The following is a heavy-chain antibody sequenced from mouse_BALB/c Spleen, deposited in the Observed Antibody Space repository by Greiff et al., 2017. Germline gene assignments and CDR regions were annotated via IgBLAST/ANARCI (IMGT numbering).Heavy chain of an antibody. CDR1: GFTFSDYY. D-gene: IGHD1-1*01. Sequence: EVHLVESGGGLVKPGGSLKLSCAASGFTFSDYYMYWVRQTPEKRLEWVATISDGGSYTYYPDSVKGRFTISRDNAKNNLYLQMSSLKSEDTAMYYCARGAPLLRFYAMDYWGQGTSVTVSS. J-gene: IGHJ4*01. CDR3: ARGAPLLRFYAMDY. CDR2: ISDGGSYT. V-gene: IGHV5-4*02.